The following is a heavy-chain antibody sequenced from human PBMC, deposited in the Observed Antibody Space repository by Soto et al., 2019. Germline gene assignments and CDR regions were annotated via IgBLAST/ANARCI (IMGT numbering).Heavy chain of an antibody. CDR3: ARDFGHGFDY. Sequence: QVQLVESGGGVVQSGRSLRLSCTTSGFTFSNYGMHRVRQAPGKGQEWLANIWYDVNDYYHADSMKGRLIISRDNSKNTIYLQMNALRPEDTAFYYCARDFGHGFDYWGQGALVTVSS. J-gene: IGHJ4*02. CDR2: IWYDVNDY. D-gene: IGHD3-10*01. V-gene: IGHV3-33*01. CDR1: GFTFSNYG.